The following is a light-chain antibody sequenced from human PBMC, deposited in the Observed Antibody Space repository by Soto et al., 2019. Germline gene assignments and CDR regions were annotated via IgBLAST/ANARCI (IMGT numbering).Light chain of an antibody. CDR3: QQSYSTPLT. CDR2: AAS. CDR1: QSISSY. J-gene: IGKJ4*01. V-gene: IGKV1-39*01. Sequence: DIQMTQSPSSLSASVGDRVTITCRASQSISSYLNWYQQKPGKAPKLLIYAASSLQSGVPSGFSGSGFGTDFTLTISSLQPEDFATYYCQQSYSTPLTFGGGTKVDIK.